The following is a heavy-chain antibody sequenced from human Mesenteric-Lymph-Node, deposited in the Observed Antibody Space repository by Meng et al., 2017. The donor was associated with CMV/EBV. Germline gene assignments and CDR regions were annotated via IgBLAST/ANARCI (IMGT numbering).Heavy chain of an antibody. CDR2: LCYSGDT. D-gene: IGHD2-8*01. CDR1: GESFSDYY. CDR3: GRNTKLYYANY. J-gene: IGHJ4*02. V-gene: IGHV4-34*01. Sequence: SETLSLTCAVYGESFSDYYWGWIRQPPGKGLEWIGNLCYSGDTYYNPSLKSRVTISLDTSKNQFSLKLNSVTAADTAVYYCGRNTKLYYANYWGQGKLVTVSS.